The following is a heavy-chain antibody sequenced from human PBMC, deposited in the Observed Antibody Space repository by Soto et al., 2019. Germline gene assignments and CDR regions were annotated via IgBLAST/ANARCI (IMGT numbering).Heavy chain of an antibody. CDR3: ARARIGATYYDILTAANYYYYGMDV. Sequence: SQSLSLTFALSGDSVSSKSAAWNLIRQSPSRCLEWLVMTYYRSKWYNDYAVSVKSRITINPDTSKNQFSLQLNSVTPEDTAVYYCARARIGATYYDILTAANYYYYGMDVWGQGTTVTVSS. J-gene: IGHJ6*02. CDR1: GDSVSSKSAA. CDR2: TYYRSKWYN. V-gene: IGHV6-1*01. D-gene: IGHD3-9*01.